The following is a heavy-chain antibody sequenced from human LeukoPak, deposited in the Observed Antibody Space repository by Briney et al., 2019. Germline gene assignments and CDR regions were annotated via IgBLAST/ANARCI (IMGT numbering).Heavy chain of an antibody. V-gene: IGHV3-9*01. CDR3: AKDRWLQFYYFDY. CDR1: GFTLDDYA. CDR2: ISWNSGSI. D-gene: IGHD5-24*01. Sequence: PGRSLRLSCAASGFTLDDYAMHWVRQAPGKGLEWVSGISWNSGSIGYADSVKGRFTISRDNAKNSLYLQMNSLRAEDTALYYCAKDRWLQFYYFDYWGQGTLVTVSS. J-gene: IGHJ4*02.